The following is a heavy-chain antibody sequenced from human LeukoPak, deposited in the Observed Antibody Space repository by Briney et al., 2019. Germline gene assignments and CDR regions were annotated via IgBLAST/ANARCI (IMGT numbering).Heavy chain of an antibody. V-gene: IGHV1-69*05. CDR3: ARAAPQYSSSWYGPFDY. CDR2: VFPIFGTA. CDR1: GGTFSSYA. J-gene: IGHJ4*02. Sequence: SVKVSCKASGGTFSSYAISWVRQAPGQGLEWVGGVFPIFGTANYAQKFQGRVTITTDESTSTAYMELSSLRSEDTAVYYCARAAPQYSSSWYGPFDYWGQGTLVTVSS. D-gene: IGHD6-13*01.